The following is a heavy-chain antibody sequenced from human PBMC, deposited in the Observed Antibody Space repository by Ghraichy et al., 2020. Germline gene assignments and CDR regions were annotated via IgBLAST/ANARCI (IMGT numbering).Heavy chain of an antibody. V-gene: IGHV4-61*01. CDR1: GGSVSSGSYY. CDR3: ARDGCSGGSCYRAIPYYYYMDV. CDR2: IYYSGST. Sequence: SETLSLTCTVSGGSVSSGSYYWSWIRQPPGKGLEWIGYIYYSGSTNYNPSLKSRVTISVDTSKNQFSLKLSSVTAADTAVYYCARDGCSGGSCYRAIPYYYYMDVWGKGTTVTVSS. J-gene: IGHJ6*03. D-gene: IGHD2-15*01.